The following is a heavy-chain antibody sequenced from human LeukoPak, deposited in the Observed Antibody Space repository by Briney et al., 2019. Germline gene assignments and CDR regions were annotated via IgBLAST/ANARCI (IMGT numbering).Heavy chain of an antibody. J-gene: IGHJ4*02. D-gene: IGHD3-10*01. CDR3: TRDHWGENY. V-gene: IGHV1-2*02. CDR2: IDSNSGGT. CDR1: GYTFTGYY. Sequence: ASVKVSCKASGYTFTGYYIHWVRQAPGRGLKWMGWIDSNSGGTRYAENFQGRVTMTRDTSISTVYMELSGLRSDDTAVYYCTRDHWGENYWGQGTLVTVSP.